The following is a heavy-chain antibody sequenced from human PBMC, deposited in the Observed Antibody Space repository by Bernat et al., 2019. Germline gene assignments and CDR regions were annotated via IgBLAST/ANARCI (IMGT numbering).Heavy chain of an antibody. CDR3: ARDMDAPYCGGACYSDAFDI. CDR2: INSDGSST. D-gene: IGHD2-21*02. CDR1: GFTFSSYW. J-gene: IGHJ3*02. Sequence: EVQLVESGGGLVQPGGSLRLSCAASGFTFSSYWMHWVRQAPGKGLVWVSRINSDGSSTSYADSVKGRFTISRDNAKNTLYLQMNSLRAEDTAVYYCARDMDAPYCGGACYSDAFDIWGQGTMVTVSS. V-gene: IGHV3-74*01.